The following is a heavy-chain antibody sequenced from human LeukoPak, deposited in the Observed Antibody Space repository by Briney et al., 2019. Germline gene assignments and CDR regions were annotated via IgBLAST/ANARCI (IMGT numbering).Heavy chain of an antibody. J-gene: IGHJ5*02. CDR2: INSDGSST. V-gene: IGHV3-74*01. D-gene: IGHD2-21*01. Sequence: GGSLRLSCAASGFTFSSYWMHWVRQAPGKGLVWVSRINSDGSSTSYADSVKGRFTISRDNAKSTLYLQMNSLRAEDTAVYYCARAIATNWFDPWGQGTLVTVSS. CDR1: GFTFSSYW. CDR3: ARAIATNWFDP.